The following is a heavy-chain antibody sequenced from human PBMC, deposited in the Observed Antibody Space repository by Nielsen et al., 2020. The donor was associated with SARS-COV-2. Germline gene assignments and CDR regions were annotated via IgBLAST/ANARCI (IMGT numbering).Heavy chain of an antibody. CDR2: IKSKIDGGTT. Sequence: GESLEISCVASGFTFSKAWMSWVRQAPGKGLEWVGRIKSKIDGGTTDYAAPVKDRFSISRDDSKNTVYLDMSSLRTEDTAVYYCATARYCSRTSCSAGTDMFDPWGQGTQVIVSS. CDR1: GFTFSKAW. V-gene: IGHV3-15*01. D-gene: IGHD2-2*01. CDR3: ATARYCSRTSCSAGTDMFDP. J-gene: IGHJ5*02.